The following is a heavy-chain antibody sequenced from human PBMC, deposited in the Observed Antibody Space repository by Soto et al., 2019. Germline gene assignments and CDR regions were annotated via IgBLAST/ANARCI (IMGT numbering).Heavy chain of an antibody. CDR2: ISGSGSGT. CDR3: AKERPTTHCFDY. V-gene: IGHV3-23*01. J-gene: IGHJ4*02. D-gene: IGHD1-1*01. Sequence: PGGSLRLSCVASGFTFSTYAMTWVRQAPGKGLEWVSAISGSGSGTNYADSVKGRFTVSRDNSKNILSLQMNSLRAEDTAVYYCAKERPTTHCFDYWGPGTLVTVSS. CDR1: GFTFSTYA.